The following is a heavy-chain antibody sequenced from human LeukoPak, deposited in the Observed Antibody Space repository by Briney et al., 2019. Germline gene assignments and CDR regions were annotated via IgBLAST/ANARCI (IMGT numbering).Heavy chain of an antibody. V-gene: IGHV3-30-3*01. CDR3: ARDHLPYYYDSSGYSFDP. CDR1: GLSFRDAW. J-gene: IGHJ5*02. D-gene: IGHD3-22*01. CDR2: ISYDGSNK. Sequence: GGSLRLSCAASGLSFRDAWMNWVRQAPGKGLEWVALISYDGSNKYYADSVKGRFTISRDNSKNTLYLQMNSLRAEDTAVYYCARDHLPYYYDSSGYSFDPWGQGTLVTVSS.